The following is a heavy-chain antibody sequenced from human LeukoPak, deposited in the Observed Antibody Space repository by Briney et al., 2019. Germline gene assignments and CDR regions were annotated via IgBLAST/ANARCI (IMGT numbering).Heavy chain of an antibody. J-gene: IGHJ4*02. D-gene: IGHD2/OR15-2a*01. V-gene: IGHV3-23*01. CDR3: AKDDGNNAKLLLDY. CDR1: GFTFSNYG. CDR2: ISSSGDST. Sequence: TGGSLRLACAVSGFTFSNYGMSWVRQAPGKGLEWVSVISSSGDSTYYADSVKGRFTISRDNSKNTLYLQMSGLRAEDTAIYYCAKDDGNNAKLLLDYWGQGTLVTVSS.